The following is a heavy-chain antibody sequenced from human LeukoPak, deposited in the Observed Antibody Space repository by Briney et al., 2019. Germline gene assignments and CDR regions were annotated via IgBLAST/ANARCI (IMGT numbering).Heavy chain of an antibody. D-gene: IGHD2/OR15-2a*01. J-gene: IGHJ4*02. CDR3: ACNSAWYSGN. CDR2: IYHSGRT. CDR1: GDSISSNKW. Sequence: SETLSLTCGVSGDSISSNKWWNWVRQPPGKGLEWIGEIYHSGRTNFNPSLKSRVTISVDKSKNQFSLTLTSVTAADTAMYYCACNSAWYSGNWGQGTLVIVSS. V-gene: IGHV4-4*02.